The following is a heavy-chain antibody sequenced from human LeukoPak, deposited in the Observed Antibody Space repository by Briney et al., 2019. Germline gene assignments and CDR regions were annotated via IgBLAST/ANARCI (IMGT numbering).Heavy chain of an antibody. Sequence: GGSLRLSCAASGFTVSSNYMSWVRQAPGKGLEWVSVIYSGGSTYYADSVKGRFTISRDNSKNTLYLQMNSLRAEDTAVYYCAREGYCSGGSCYYPDYWGQGTLVTVSS. CDR3: AREGYCSGGSCYYPDY. CDR2: IYSGGST. CDR1: GFTVSSNY. D-gene: IGHD2-15*01. J-gene: IGHJ4*02. V-gene: IGHV3-66*01.